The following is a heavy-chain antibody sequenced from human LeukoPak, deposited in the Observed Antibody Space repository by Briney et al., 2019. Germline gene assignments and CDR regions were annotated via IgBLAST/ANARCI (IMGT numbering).Heavy chain of an antibody. D-gene: IGHD5-18*01. CDR2: IKTDGSST. J-gene: IGHJ4*02. V-gene: IGHV3-74*01. CDR3: ARDSVRPYDTALFDY. Sequence: PGGSLRLSCAVSGFTFSSYWMHWVRQAPGKGLVWVSRIKTDGSSTGYADSVKGRFTISRDNAKNTLYLQMNSLRAEDTAVYYCARDSVRPYDTALFDYWGQGTLVTVSS. CDR1: GFTFSSYW.